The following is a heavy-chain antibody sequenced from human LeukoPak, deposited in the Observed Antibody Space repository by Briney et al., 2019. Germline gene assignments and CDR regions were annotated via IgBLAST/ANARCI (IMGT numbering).Heavy chain of an antibody. CDR1: GYSFASYG. J-gene: IGHJ4*02. V-gene: IGHV1-18*01. Sequence: ASVKVSCKASGYSFASYGISWVRQAPGQGLEWMGWISTYNCNTNYAQKLQGRVTMTTDTSTSTAYMELRSLRSDDTAVYYCARHYCSGGSCYGVFDYWGQGTLVTVSS. CDR2: ISTYNCNT. CDR3: ARHYCSGGSCYGVFDY. D-gene: IGHD2-15*01.